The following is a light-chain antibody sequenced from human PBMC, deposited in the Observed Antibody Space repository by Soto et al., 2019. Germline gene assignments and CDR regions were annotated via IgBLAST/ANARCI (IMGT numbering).Light chain of an antibody. Sequence: EIVLTHSPGTQSLSRGEKATLACWASQSVSNNYLAWYQQKPGQAPRLLIYGASNRATGIPDRFSGSGSGTDFTLTISRLEPEDFAVYYCQQYGSSGTFGQGTKVDVK. CDR1: QSVSNNY. CDR3: QQYGSSGT. V-gene: IGKV3-20*01. J-gene: IGKJ1*01. CDR2: GAS.